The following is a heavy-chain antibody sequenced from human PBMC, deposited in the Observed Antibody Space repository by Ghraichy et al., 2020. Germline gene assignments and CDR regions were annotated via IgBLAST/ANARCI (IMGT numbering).Heavy chain of an antibody. CDR2: ISVGGDIT. V-gene: IGHV3-23*01. CDR1: GFTFSNYA. D-gene: IGHD5-12*01. Sequence: GGSLRLSCAASGFTFSNYALHWVRQAPGKGPEWVSAISVGGDITFYADSVKGRFTISRDNSKNTLYLQMSTLRAEDTAIYYCVTRGHSGYHDAYYGLDVWGQGTTVTVSS. CDR3: VTRGHSGYHDAYYGLDV. J-gene: IGHJ6*02.